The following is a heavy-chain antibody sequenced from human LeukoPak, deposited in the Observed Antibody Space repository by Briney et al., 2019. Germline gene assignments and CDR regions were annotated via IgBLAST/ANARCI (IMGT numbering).Heavy chain of an antibody. J-gene: IGHJ5*02. CDR3: ARASYSYGDHNWFDP. D-gene: IGHD5-18*01. CDR1: GFTFSSYW. CDR2: IKQDGSEK. V-gene: IGHV3-7*01. Sequence: GGSLRLSCAASGFTFSSYWMSWVRQAPGKGLEGVANIKQDGSEKYYVDSVKGRFTTSRDNAKNSLYLQMNSLRAEDTAVYYCARASYSYGDHNWFDPWGQGTLVTVSS.